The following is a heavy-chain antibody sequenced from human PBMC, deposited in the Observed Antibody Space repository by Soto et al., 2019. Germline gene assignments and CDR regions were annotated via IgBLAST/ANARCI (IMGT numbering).Heavy chain of an antibody. CDR2: FYYSGST. D-gene: IGHD3-22*01. V-gene: IGHV4-39*01. CDR3: ARPIEGGSSGYYH. CDR1: GGSITSSNYY. Sequence: SETLSLTCTVSGGSITSSNYYWAWIRQPPGKGLEWIGSFYYSGSTYYKPALKSRVSISVDTSKNQFSLKLSSVTAADTAVYYCARPIEGGSSGYYHWGQGTLVTVSS. J-gene: IGHJ5*02.